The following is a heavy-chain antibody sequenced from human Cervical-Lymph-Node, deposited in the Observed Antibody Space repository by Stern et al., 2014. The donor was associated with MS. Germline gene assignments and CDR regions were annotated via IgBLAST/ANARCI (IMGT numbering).Heavy chain of an antibody. J-gene: IGHJ4*02. CDR1: GFTFSSYA. Sequence: EVHLLESGGTLVQPGGSLRLSCAASGFTFSSYAMSWVRQAPGKGLEWVSVISGSDGSTFYEDSVKGRFTISRDNSKNTLFLQMNSLRAEDTAVYYCAKVYGSGPFDYWGQGTLVTVSS. CDR2: ISGSDGST. V-gene: IGHV3-23*01. D-gene: IGHD6-19*01. CDR3: AKVYGSGPFDY.